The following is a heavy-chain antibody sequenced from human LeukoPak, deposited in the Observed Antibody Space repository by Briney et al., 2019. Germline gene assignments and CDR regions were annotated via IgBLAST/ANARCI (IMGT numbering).Heavy chain of an antibody. CDR1: GFTFSSSW. Sequence: GGSLRLSCTASGFTFSSSWMHWVRQAPGKGLMWVSAISGSGGSTYYADSMKGRFTISRDNSKNTLYLQMNSLRAEDTAVYYCAKGYSGYDAFDYWGQGPLVSVSS. CDR2: ISGSGGST. CDR3: AKGYSGYDAFDY. J-gene: IGHJ4*02. V-gene: IGHV3-23*01. D-gene: IGHD5-12*01.